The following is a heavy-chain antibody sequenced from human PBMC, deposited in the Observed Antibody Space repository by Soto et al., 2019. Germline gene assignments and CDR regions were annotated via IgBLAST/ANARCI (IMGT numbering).Heavy chain of an antibody. V-gene: IGHV4-31*03. D-gene: IGHD6-19*01. Sequence: SETLSLTCTVSGGSISSGGYYWSWIRQHPGKGLGWIGYIYYSGSTYYNPSLKSRVTISVDTSKNQFSLKLSSVTAADTAVYYCARVHSSGWYDDYWGQGTLVTVSS. CDR1: GGSISSGGYY. CDR3: ARVHSSGWYDDY. J-gene: IGHJ4*02. CDR2: IYYSGST.